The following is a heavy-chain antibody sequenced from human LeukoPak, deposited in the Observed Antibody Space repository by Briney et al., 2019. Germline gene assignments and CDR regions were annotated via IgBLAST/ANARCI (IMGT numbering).Heavy chain of an antibody. V-gene: IGHV3-30*18. D-gene: IGHD1-26*01. Sequence: GRSLRLSCAASGFSFSSYGMHWVRRAPGKGLEGVAVISHDGSNKQYADPVKGRFTISRDTSKNTLYLQMTSLRGEDTAVYYCAKDYLGASHTFDIWGPGTMVTVSS. CDR2: ISHDGSNK. CDR3: AKDYLGASHTFDI. J-gene: IGHJ3*02. CDR1: GFSFSSYG.